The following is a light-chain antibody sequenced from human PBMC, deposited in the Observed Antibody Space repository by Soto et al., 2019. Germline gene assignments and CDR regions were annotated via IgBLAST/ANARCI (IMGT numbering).Light chain of an antibody. Sequence: DIQMTQSPSTQSASVGDRVTITCRASQTTNSWLAWYQQKPGKAPKVLIFDASSLKTGVPSRFSGSGSGTEFTLTISNLQPDDFATYYCQQYDSYSSGPFGQGTKVEIK. J-gene: IGKJ1*01. CDR3: QQYDSYSSGP. CDR1: QTTNSW. V-gene: IGKV1-5*01. CDR2: DAS.